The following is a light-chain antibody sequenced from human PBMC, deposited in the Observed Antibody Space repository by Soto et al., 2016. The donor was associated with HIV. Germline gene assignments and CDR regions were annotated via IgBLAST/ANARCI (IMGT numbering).Light chain of an antibody. J-gene: IGLJ2*01. CDR2: DKN. Sequence: SSELTQDPAVSVALGQTVTIACQGDSLRGYYASWYQQKPGQAPILVIYDKNNRPSGVPARFSGSGSGNTASLTITGAQAEDEADYYCQSRDSSGKPPVIFGGGTKLTVL. CDR1: SLRGYY. CDR3: QSRDSSGKPPVI. V-gene: IGLV3-19*01.